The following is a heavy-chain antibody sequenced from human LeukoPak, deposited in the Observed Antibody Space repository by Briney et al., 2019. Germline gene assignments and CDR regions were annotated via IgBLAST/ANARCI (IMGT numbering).Heavy chain of an antibody. J-gene: IGHJ4*02. CDR1: GYTFTNYG. CDR3: ARVPPSAHQLLSSDY. CDR2: ISANNGET. V-gene: IGHV1-18*04. Sequence: ASVMVSFKASGYTFTNYGISWVRQAPGQGLEWMAWISANNGETRYTQNLQGRVTITTDTYTSTDYMEVRRLRCDDTAVYYCARVPPSAHQLLSSDYWGQGTQVTVSS. D-gene: IGHD2-2*01.